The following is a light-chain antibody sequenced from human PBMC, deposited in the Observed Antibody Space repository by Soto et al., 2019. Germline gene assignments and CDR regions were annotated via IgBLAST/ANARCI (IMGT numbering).Light chain of an antibody. V-gene: IGKV1-5*01. J-gene: IGKJ3*01. CDR2: DAS. Sequence: DIQMTQSPSTLSASVGDRVTITCRASQSISTWLAWYQQRPGKAPNLLIYDASSLESGVPSRFSGSGSWTEFTLTISSLQPDDFATYYSQQYNRFFTFGPGTKVYIK. CDR3: QQYNRFFT. CDR1: QSISTW.